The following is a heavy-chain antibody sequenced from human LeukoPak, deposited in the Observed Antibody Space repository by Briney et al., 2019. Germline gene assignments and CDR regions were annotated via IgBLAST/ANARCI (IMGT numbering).Heavy chain of an antibody. V-gene: IGHV3-11*01. J-gene: IGHJ4*02. CDR1: GFTFSDSY. Sequence: GGSLRLSCAASGFTFSDSYMSWIRQAPRKGLEWLSYISSSGSSIYYADSVKGRFTISRDSAKNSLYLQMNNLRAEDTAVYYCARDGSAYSYYFDYWGQGTLVTVSS. CDR2: ISSSGSSI. D-gene: IGHD3-22*01. CDR3: ARDGSAYSYYFDY.